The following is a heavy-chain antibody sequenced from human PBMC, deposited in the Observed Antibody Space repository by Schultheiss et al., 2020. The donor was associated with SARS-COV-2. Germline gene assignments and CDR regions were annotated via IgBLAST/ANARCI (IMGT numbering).Heavy chain of an antibody. Sequence: SVKVSCKASGFTFTSSAVQWVRQARGQRLEWIGWIVVGSGNTNYAQKFRGRVTITSDRSVSTAYMELSRLRSDDTAVYYCARDPGYGGVDYWGQGTLVTVSS. CDR2: IVVGSGNT. V-gene: IGHV1-58*01. CDR3: ARDPGYGGVDY. CDR1: GFTFTSSA. J-gene: IGHJ4*02. D-gene: IGHD4-23*01.